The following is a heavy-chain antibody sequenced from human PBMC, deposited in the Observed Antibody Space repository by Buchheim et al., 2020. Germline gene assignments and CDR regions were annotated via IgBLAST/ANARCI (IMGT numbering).Heavy chain of an antibody. J-gene: IGHJ6*02. CDR3: ATSHLGIAGGMDV. CDR1: GYTFTSYY. Sequence: QVQLVQSGAEVKKPGASVKVSCKASGYTFTSYYMHWVRQAPGQGLEWMGIINPSGGSKSYEQKFKGRVTMTRDTTTSTVYMELSSLRSEDTAVYYCATSHLGIAGGMDVWGQGTT. D-gene: IGHD6-13*01. CDR2: INPSGGSK. V-gene: IGHV1-46*03.